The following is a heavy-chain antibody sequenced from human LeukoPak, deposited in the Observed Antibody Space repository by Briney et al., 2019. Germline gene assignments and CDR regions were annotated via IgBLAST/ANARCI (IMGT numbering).Heavy chain of an antibody. CDR1: GFTFSSYG. V-gene: IGHV3-33*01. CDR3: ARESTGDAFDI. CDR2: IWYDGSNK. D-gene: IGHD2-2*01. Sequence: GRSLRLSCAASGFTFSSYGMHWVRQAPGKGLEWVAVIWYDGSNKYYADSVKGRFTISRDNSKNTLYLQMNSLRAEDTAVYYCARESTGDAFDIWGQGTMVTVSS. J-gene: IGHJ3*02.